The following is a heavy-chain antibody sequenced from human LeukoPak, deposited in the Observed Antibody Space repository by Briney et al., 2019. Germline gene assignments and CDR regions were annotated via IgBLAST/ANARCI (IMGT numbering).Heavy chain of an antibody. CDR1: GYHFTSYW. D-gene: IGHD1/OR15-1a*01. Sequence: GESLKISCKGSGYHFTSYWIGWVRQMPGKDLEWLGIIYPGDSDTRYSPSFQGQVTISADKSINTAYLQWTSLKASDTAMFYCAIHLNIGRMQDAFDIRGLGTMVTVSS. V-gene: IGHV5-51*01. CDR3: AIHLNIGRMQDAFDI. CDR2: IYPGDSDT. J-gene: IGHJ3*02.